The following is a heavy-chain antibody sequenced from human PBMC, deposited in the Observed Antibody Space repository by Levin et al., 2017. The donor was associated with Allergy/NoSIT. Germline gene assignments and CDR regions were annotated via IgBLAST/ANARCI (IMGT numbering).Heavy chain of an antibody. J-gene: IGHJ4*02. D-gene: IGHD2-2*01. CDR3: AKDTPALSAGPYFDY. CDR2: ISGGGGNT. Sequence: GGSLRLSCAVSGFTFSSYAMSWVRQAPGKGLEWVSGISGGGGNTYYADSVKGRFTISRDNSKNTLYLQMNSLRAEDTAVYYCAKDTPALSAGPYFDYWGQGTLVTVSS. CDR1: GFTFSSYA. V-gene: IGHV3-23*01.